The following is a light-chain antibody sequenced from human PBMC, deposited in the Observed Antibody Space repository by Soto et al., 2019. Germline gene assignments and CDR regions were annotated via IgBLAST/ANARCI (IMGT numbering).Light chain of an antibody. V-gene: IGKV3-15*01. J-gene: IGKJ2*01. CDR2: APS. CDR3: QQDNNWLKT. CDR1: QSVYSN. Sequence: EIVMTQSPATLSVSPGERATLSCRASQSVYSNLAWYQQKPGQAPRLLIHAPSTWATGIPARFSGSGSGTDFTLTISSLQSADVAVYYCQQDNNWLKTFGQGTKLEIK.